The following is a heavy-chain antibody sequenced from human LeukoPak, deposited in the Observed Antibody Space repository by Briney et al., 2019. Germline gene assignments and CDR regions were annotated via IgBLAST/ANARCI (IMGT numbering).Heavy chain of an antibody. V-gene: IGHV3-23*01. CDR2: IKGGGGDP. CDR3: AKGGHDLNPFYC. CDR1: GFTFSSYA. Sequence: PGGSLRLSCAASGFTFSSYAMGWVRQAPGKGLEWVSSIKGGGGDPFYAESVRGRFTISRDNSKNTLYLQLNSLRAEDTAVYFCAKGGHDLNPFYCWGQGTLVTVSS. J-gene: IGHJ4*02.